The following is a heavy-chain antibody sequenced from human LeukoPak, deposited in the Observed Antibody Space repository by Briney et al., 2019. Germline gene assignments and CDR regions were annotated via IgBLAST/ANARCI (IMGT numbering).Heavy chain of an antibody. Sequence: PGGSLRLSCVASGFTFSDRYMTWSRQAPGKGLEWVARISDDSTYTNYADSVKGRFSISRDNAKKSLYLQMDSLRAEDTAVYYCARDMTALDYWGPGTLVTVSS. J-gene: IGHJ4*02. CDR3: ARDMTALDY. CDR1: GFTFSDRY. CDR2: ISDDSTYT. V-gene: IGHV3-11*06. D-gene: IGHD2-21*02.